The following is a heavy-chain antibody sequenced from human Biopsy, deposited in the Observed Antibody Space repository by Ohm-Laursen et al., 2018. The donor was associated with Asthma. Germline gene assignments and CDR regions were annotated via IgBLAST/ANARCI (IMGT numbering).Heavy chain of an antibody. D-gene: IGHD3-10*01. J-gene: IGHJ6*02. V-gene: IGHV1-18*01. CDR1: GYTFNSAG. CDR3: ARAVDYSHYYGIDV. Sequence: ASVKVSCKTSGYTFNSAGITWVRQAPGQGLEWMGWISVYNGNTKVAQKLQDRATMITDTSTSTAYMELRSLRSDDTAVYFCARAVDYSHYYGIDVWDQGTTVTVS. CDR2: ISVYNGNT.